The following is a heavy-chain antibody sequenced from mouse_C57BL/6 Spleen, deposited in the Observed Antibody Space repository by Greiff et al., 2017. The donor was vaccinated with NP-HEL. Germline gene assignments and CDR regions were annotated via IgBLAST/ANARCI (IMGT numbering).Heavy chain of an antibody. CDR2: IRNKANGYTT. CDR1: GFTFTDYY. D-gene: IGHD2-1*01. J-gene: IGHJ2*01. V-gene: IGHV7-3*01. CDR3: ARYGNYVDYFDY. Sequence: DVKLVESGGGLVQPGGSLSLSCAASGFTFTDYYMSWVRQPPGKALEWLGFIRNKANGYTTEYSASVKGRFTISRDNSQSILYLQMNALRAEDSATYYCARYGNYVDYFDYWGQGTTLTVSS.